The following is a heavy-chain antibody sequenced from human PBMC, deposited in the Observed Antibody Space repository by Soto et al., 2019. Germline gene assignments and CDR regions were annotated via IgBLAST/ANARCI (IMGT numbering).Heavy chain of an antibody. CDR3: ASVESSGWYSNY. J-gene: IGHJ4*02. CDR2: IIPILGIA. CDR1: GGTFSSYT. D-gene: IGHD6-19*01. Sequence: QVQLVQSGAAVKKPGSSVKVSCKASGGTFSSYTISWVRQAPGQGLEWMGRIIPILGIANYAQKFQGRVTITADKSTSTAYMELSSLRSEDTAVYYCASVESSGWYSNYWGQGTLVTVSS. V-gene: IGHV1-69*02.